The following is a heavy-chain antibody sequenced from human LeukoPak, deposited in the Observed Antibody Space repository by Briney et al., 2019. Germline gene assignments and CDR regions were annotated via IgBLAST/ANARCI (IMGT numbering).Heavy chain of an antibody. CDR2: ISAYNGNT. CDR3: ARLGTSSGWYNPEIDY. J-gene: IGHJ4*02. V-gene: IGHV1-18*01. Sequence: ASVKVSCKASGYTSTSYGISWVRQAPGQGLEWMGWISAYNGNTNYAQKLQGRVAMTTDTSTSTAYMELRSLRSDDTAVYYCARLGTSSGWYNPEIDYWGQGTLVTVSS. D-gene: IGHD6-19*01. CDR1: GYTSTSYG.